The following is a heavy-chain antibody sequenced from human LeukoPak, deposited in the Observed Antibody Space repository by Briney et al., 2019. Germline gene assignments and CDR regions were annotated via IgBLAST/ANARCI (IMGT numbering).Heavy chain of an antibody. CDR2: INPNSGGT. D-gene: IGHD2-2*01. J-gene: IGHJ4*02. CDR3: ARASFYCSSTSCYFEY. CDR1: GYTFTGYY. Sequence: ASVKVSCKASGYTFTGYYMHWVRQAPGQGLEWMGWINPNSGGTNYAQKFQGRVTMTRDTSINTAYMELSTLRADDTAVYYCARASFYCSSTSCYFEYWGQGTLVTVSS. V-gene: IGHV1-2*02.